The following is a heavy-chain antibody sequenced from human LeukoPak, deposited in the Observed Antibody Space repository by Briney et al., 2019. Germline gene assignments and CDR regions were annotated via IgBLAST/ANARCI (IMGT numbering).Heavy chain of an antibody. V-gene: IGHV3-72*01. CDR1: GFTFSDHY. Sequence: QSGGSLRLSCAASGFTFSDHYMDWVRQAPGKGLEWVGRIKNDANGYTTHYAASVKGDFTISRDDSKNSLYLQMNSLKTEDTAVYYCVRLTKRNTWYYYDYWGQGTLVTVSS. D-gene: IGHD2/OR15-2a*01. CDR2: IKNDANGYTT. CDR3: VRLTKRNTWYYYDY. J-gene: IGHJ4*02.